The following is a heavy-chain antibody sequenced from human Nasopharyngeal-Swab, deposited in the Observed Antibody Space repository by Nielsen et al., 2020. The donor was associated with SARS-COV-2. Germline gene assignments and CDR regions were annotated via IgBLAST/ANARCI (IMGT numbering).Heavy chain of an antibody. CDR3: ARGIGGIAAPFFDY. Sequence: ASVKVSCKASGYTFNTYSLHWMRQAPGQRLEWMGWINAGNGNTEYSQKFQGRVTITRDTSASTAYMELSSLRSEDTAVYYCARGIGGIAAPFFDYWSREPWSPSP. D-gene: IGHD6-13*01. CDR1: GYTFNTYS. V-gene: IGHV1-3*01. J-gene: IGHJ4*02. CDR2: INAGNGNT.